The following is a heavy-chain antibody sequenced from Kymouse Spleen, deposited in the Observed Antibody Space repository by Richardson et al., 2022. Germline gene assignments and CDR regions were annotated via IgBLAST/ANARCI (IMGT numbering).Heavy chain of an antibody. V-gene: IGHV3-73*02. CDR2: IRSKANSYAT. CDR3: TRTWNYVFDY. J-gene: IGHJ4*02. Sequence: EVQLVESGGGLVQPGGSLKLSCAASGFTFSGSAMHWVRQASGKGLEWVGRIRSKANSYATAYAASVKGRFTISRDDSKNTAYLQMNSLKTEDTAVYYCTRTWNYVFDYWGQGTLVTVSS. CDR1: GFTFSGSA. D-gene: IGHD1-7*01.